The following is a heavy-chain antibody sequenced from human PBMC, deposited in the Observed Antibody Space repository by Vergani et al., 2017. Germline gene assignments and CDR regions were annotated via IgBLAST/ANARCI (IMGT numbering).Heavy chain of an antibody. CDR3: ARATGELCGSCYYFDY. D-gene: IGHD2-15*01. CDR2: IVVGSGNT. J-gene: IGHJ4*02. V-gene: IGHV1-58*01. Sequence: QMQLVQSGPEVKKPGTSVKVSCKASGFTFTSSAVQWVRQARGQRLEWIGWIVVGSGNTNYAQKFQERVTITRDMSTSTAYMELSSLRSEDTAVYYCARATGELCGSCYYFDYWGQGTLVTVSS. CDR1: GFTFTSSA.